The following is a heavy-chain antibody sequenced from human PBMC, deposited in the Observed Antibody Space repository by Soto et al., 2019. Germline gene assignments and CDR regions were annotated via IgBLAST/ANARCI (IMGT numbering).Heavy chain of an antibody. D-gene: IGHD4-17*01. V-gene: IGHV1-69*06. CDR2: IIPISGTA. Sequence: QVPLVQSGAEVKKPGSSVKVSCKASGGTFSSYAISWVRQAPGQGLEWMGGIIPISGTANYAQKFQGRVTITADKSTSTAYMELSSLRSEDTAVYYGARAVDYGDYLADYWGHGTLVTVSS. CDR3: ARAVDYGDYLADY. CDR1: GGTFSSYA. J-gene: IGHJ4*01.